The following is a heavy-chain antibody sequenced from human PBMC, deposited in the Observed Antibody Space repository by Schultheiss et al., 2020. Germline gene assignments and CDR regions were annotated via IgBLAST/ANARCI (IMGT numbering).Heavy chain of an antibody. V-gene: IGHV3-48*01. CDR1: GFTFSSYW. CDR2: ISSSGSTI. CDR3: AKDRSGYNSH. Sequence: ESLKISCAASGFTFSSYWMHWVRQAPGKGLEWVSHISSSGSTIYYADSVKGRFTISRDNSKNTLYLQMNSLRAEDTAVYYCAKDRSGYNSHWGQGTLVTVSS. J-gene: IGHJ4*02. D-gene: IGHD5-24*01.